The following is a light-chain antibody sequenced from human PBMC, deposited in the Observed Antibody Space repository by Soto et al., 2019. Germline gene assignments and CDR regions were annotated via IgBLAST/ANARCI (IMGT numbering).Light chain of an antibody. CDR2: GTS. CDR3: QQFGY. V-gene: IGKV3-20*01. J-gene: IGKJ4*01. CDR1: QSLSSNY. Sequence: EIVLTQSPGALSLSPGARAILSCRASQSLSSNYLAWYQQKPGQAPRLLIYGTSSRTTGIPDRFSGSGSGTDFTLTISRLEPEDFAVYYCQQFGYFGGGTKVEIK.